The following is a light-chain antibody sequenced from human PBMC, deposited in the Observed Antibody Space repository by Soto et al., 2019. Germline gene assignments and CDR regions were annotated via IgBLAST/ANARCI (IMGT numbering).Light chain of an antibody. J-gene: IGKJ5*01. CDR2: GAS. CDR1: QSVSSN. CDR3: QHYVTSSIT. V-gene: IGKV3-20*01. Sequence: EIVLTQSPGTLSLSPVERATLSCRASQSVSSNLAWYQQKPGQTPRLLIYGASSRATGTPDRISGGGSGTHFTLTISRLEPEDFAVYYCQHYVTSSITFGQGTRLEIK.